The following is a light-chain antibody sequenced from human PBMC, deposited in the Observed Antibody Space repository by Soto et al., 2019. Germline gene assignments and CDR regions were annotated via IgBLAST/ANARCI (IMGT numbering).Light chain of an antibody. CDR3: QQSNTTPRT. CDR1: HTLSLY. CDR2: VAS. J-gene: IGKJ1*01. V-gene: IGKV1-39*01. Sequence: DIQMTQSPSSLSASVGDRVTITCGGIHTLSLYLNWYQQNPGKAPKLLICVASSLQSGVRSRFRGSGSGTDFTLTISRLQTEDVATYYGQQSNTTPRTFGQGTKVEIK.